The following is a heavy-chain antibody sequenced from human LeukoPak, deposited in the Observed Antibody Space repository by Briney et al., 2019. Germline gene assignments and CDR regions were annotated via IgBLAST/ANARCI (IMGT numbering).Heavy chain of an antibody. J-gene: IGHJ4*02. CDR1: GFPVNKYE. CDR3: VRGRLLRSTKYFDY. CDR2: IDAGATST. D-gene: IGHD2-21*02. V-gene: IGHV3-48*03. Sequence: PGGSLRLSCAASGFPVNKYEMHWVPQAPGKGLEWVSYIDAGATSTNYADSVWGRFTLSRDNAQNSVHLQMNSLRDEDTAVYYCVRGRLLRSTKYFDYWGQGALVTVSS.